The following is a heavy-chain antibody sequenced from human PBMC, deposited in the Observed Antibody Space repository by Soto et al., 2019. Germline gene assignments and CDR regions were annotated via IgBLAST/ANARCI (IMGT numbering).Heavy chain of an antibody. CDR2: IYTSGST. Sequence: SETLSLTCTVSGGSISSYYWSWIRRPAGKGLEWIGRIYTSGSTNYNPSLKSRVTMSVDTSKNQFSLKLSSVTAADTAVYYCARELYYDSSGYYYDNYWGQGTLVTVSS. J-gene: IGHJ4*02. V-gene: IGHV4-4*07. CDR3: ARELYYDSSGYYYDNY. CDR1: GGSISSYY. D-gene: IGHD3-22*01.